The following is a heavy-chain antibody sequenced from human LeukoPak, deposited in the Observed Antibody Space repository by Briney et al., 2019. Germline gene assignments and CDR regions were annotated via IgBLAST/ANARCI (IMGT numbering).Heavy chain of an antibody. J-gene: IGHJ4*02. CDR1: GGSISSYY. CDR2: IYYSGST. V-gene: IGHV4-59*01. Sequence: SETLSLTCTVSGGSISSYYWSWIRQPPGKGLEWIGYIYYSGSTNYNPSLKSRVTISVDTSKNQFSLKLSSVTAADTAVYYCARVHSSRLSSGSYHLNFDYWGQGTLVTVSS. D-gene: IGHD1-26*01. CDR3: ARVHSSRLSSGSYHLNFDY.